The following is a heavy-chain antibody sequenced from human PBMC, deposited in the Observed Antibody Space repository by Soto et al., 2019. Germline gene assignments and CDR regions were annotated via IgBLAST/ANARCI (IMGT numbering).Heavy chain of an antibody. V-gene: IGHV3-30*03. D-gene: IGHD3-10*01. J-gene: IGHJ6*02. CDR1: GFTFSSYG. CDR2: ISYDGSNK. CDR3: ATLGGYGARSLYYYRMDV. Sequence: PGGSLRLSCAASGFTFSSYGMHWVRQAPGKXLEWVAVISYDGSNKYYADSVKGRFTISRDNSKNTLYLQMNSLRAEDTAVYYCATLGGYGARSLYYYRMDVWGQGTTVTVSS.